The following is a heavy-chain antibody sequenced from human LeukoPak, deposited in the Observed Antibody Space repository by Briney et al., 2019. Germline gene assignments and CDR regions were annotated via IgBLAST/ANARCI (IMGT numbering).Heavy chain of an antibody. CDR2: IYYSGST. D-gene: IGHD3-22*01. V-gene: IGHV4-59*08. CDR3: ARSYYYDSSGQLY. J-gene: IGHJ4*02. Sequence: PSETLSLTCTVSGGSISSYYWSWIRQPPGKGLEWIGYIYYSGSTNYNPSLKSRVTISVDTSKNEISLILSSVTAADTAVYYCARSYYYDSSGQLYWGQGTLVTVSS. CDR1: GGSISSYY.